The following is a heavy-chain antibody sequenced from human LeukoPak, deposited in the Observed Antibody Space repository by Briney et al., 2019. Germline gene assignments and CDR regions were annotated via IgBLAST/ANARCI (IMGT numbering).Heavy chain of an antibody. CDR1: GGSISSSSYY. CDR3: ARGYDILTGYYWDDYFDY. J-gene: IGHJ4*02. CDR2: IYYSGST. Sequence: SETLSLTCTVSGGSISSSSYYWGWIRQPPGKGLEWIGSIYYSGSTYYNPSLKSRVTISVDTSKNQLSLKLSSVTAADTAVYYCARGYDILTGYYWDDYFDYWGQGTLVTVSS. D-gene: IGHD3-9*01. V-gene: IGHV4-39*07.